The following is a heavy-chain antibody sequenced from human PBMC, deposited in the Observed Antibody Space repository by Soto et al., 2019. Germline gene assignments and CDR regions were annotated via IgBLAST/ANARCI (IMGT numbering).Heavy chain of an antibody. D-gene: IGHD6-13*01. J-gene: IGHJ1*01. CDR3: ARGGSSWLEYFQH. V-gene: IGHV4-59*01. Sequence: SATLSLTCTVSGGSISSYYWSWIWPPPGKGLEWIGYSYSSGSTNYNPSLKSRITISVDTSKNQFSLKLSSVTAADTAVYYCARGGSSWLEYFQHWGQGTLVTVSS. CDR1: GGSISSYY. CDR2: SYSSGST.